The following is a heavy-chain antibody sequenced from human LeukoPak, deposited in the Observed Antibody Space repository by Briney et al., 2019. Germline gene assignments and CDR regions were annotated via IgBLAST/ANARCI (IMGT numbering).Heavy chain of an antibody. CDR1: GFTFSTYN. V-gene: IGHV3-48*03. CDR3: TTAPAFSSSWRS. Sequence: GGSLRLSCAASGFTFSTYNMNWVRQAPGKGPEWVAYITSSDTTKYYAGSVKGRFTISRDNAKKSLYLRMNSLRAEDTAIYYCTTAPAFSSSWRSWGQGTLVTVSS. J-gene: IGHJ5*02. D-gene: IGHD2-2*01. CDR2: ITSSDTTK.